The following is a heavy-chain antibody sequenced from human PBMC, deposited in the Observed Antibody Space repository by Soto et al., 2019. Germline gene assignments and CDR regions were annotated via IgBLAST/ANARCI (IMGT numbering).Heavy chain of an antibody. D-gene: IGHD2-8*01. Sequence: QVQLVQSGAEVKKPGASVKVSCKASGYTFTTYDISWVRQAPGQGLEWMGWISAYNGNTQYAKQPQGRVTMTTVTSTSTSYMVLRSLRADDTAVYYSAMNKPPMGVWGQGTTVTVSS. J-gene: IGHJ6*02. V-gene: IGHV1-18*01. CDR3: AMNKPPMGV. CDR1: GYTFTTYD. CDR2: ISAYNGNT.